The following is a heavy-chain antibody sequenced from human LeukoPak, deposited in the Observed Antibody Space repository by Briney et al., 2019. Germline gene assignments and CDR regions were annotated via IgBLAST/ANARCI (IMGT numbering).Heavy chain of an antibody. Sequence: PSETLSLTCTVSGGSISSYCWSWIRQPPGKGLEWIGYIYYSGSTNYNPSLKSRVTISVDTSKNQFSLKLSSVTAADTAVYYCASKEMVRGVITPYYFDYWGQGTLVTVSS. J-gene: IGHJ4*02. V-gene: IGHV4-59*01. CDR3: ASKEMVRGVITPYYFDY. CDR1: GGSISSYC. D-gene: IGHD3-10*01. CDR2: IYYSGST.